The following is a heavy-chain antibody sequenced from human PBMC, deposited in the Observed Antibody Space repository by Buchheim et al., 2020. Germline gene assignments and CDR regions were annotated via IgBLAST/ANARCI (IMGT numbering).Heavy chain of an antibody. CDR3: ARGIAAAGMGPAGQNLYYYYYYYMDV. V-gene: IGHV1-8*01. J-gene: IGHJ6*03. CDR1: GYTFTSYD. CDR2: MNPNSGNT. D-gene: IGHD6-13*01. Sequence: QVQLVQSGAEVKKPGASVKVSCKASGYTFTSYDINWVRQATGQGLEWMGWMNPNSGNTGYAQKFQGRVTMTRNTSISTAYMKLSSLRSEDTAVYYCARGIAAAGMGPAGQNLYYYYYYYMDVWGKGTT.